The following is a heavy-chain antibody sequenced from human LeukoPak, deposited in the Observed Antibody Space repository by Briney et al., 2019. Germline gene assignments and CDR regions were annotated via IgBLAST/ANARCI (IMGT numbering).Heavy chain of an antibody. D-gene: IGHD2-15*01. CDR1: GFTFDDYG. J-gene: IGHJ4*02. CDR2: INWSGGST. Sequence: GGSLILSCEASGFTFDDYGMSWVRQAPGKGLEWVSGINWSGGSTGYADSVKGRFTISRDNAKNSVYLRMNSLRAEDTALYYCARDWKYCSGGSCYLPDFWGQGTLVTVSS. V-gene: IGHV3-20*04. CDR3: ARDWKYCSGGSCYLPDF.